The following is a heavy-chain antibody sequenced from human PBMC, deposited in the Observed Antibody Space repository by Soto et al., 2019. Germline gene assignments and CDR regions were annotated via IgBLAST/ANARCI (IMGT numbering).Heavy chain of an antibody. CDR1: GFTFSSYS. J-gene: IGHJ4*02. D-gene: IGHD5-12*01. CDR3: ARGLGGWLQSEDDY. Sequence: EVQLVESGGGLVQPGGSLRLSCAASGFTFSSYSMNWVRQAPGKGLEWVSYISSSSSTIYYADSVKGRFTISRDNAKNSLYLQMNSLRDEDTAVYYCARGLGGWLQSEDDYWGQGTLVTVSS. V-gene: IGHV3-48*02. CDR2: ISSSSSTI.